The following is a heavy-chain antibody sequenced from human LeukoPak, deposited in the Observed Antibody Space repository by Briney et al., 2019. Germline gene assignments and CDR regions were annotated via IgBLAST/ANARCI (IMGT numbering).Heavy chain of an antibody. CDR2: INPNSGDT. CDR3: ARSERRLDISHYYYPMDV. Sequence: ASVRVSFKASGYTFTDYYIHLVRQAPGQALEWMGWINPNSGDTKYPQNFQDRVTMTRDTSTTTAYVDLTRLKSEDTAVYYCARSERRLDISHYYYPMDVWGQGTTVTVSS. V-gene: IGHV1-2*02. CDR1: GYTFTDYY. J-gene: IGHJ6*02. D-gene: IGHD1-1*01.